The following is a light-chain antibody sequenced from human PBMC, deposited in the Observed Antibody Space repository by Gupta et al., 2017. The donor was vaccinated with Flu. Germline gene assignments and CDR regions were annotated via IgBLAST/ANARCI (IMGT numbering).Light chain of an antibody. J-gene: IGKJ3*01. CDR3: QKYDAAPPFT. Sequence: DIQLTKSPSSLSASVGDSVTISCRASQGISNSLVWYQHKPGKVPKLLIYAASTLQSGVSSRFSGSGSGTDFTLTISSLEPEDVATYYCQKYDAAPPFTFGHGTKVEIK. CDR2: AAS. CDR1: QGISNS. V-gene: IGKV1-27*01.